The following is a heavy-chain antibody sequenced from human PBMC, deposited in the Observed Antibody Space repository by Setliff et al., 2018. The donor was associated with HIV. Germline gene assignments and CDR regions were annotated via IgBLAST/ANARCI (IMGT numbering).Heavy chain of an antibody. D-gene: IGHD6-19*01. CDR1: GGSFSGYY. J-gene: IGHJ4*02. CDR3: ARWRYSSGWYAWDYFDY. Sequence: SETLSLTCAVYGGSFSGYYWSWIRQPPGKGLEWIGEINHSGSTNYNPSLKSRVTISVDTSKNQFSLKLSSVTAADTAVYYCARWRYSSGWYAWDYFDYWGQGTLVTVSS. CDR2: INHSGST. V-gene: IGHV4-34*01.